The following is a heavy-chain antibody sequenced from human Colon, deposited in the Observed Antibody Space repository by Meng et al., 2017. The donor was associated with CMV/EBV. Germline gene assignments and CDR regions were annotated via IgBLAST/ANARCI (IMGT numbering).Heavy chain of an antibody. CDR3: AKLGFWERPFHF. J-gene: IGHJ4*02. Sequence: GESLKISCAASGFGVSNNDMSWVRQAPGKGLEWVSVIYSGQSTNYRESVKGRFTISRDSSKNTLYLQMKSLRPEDTAVYYCAKLGFWERPFHFWGPGTLVTVSS. CDR2: IYSGQST. D-gene: IGHD3-10*01. V-gene: IGHV3-66*02. CDR1: GFGVSNND.